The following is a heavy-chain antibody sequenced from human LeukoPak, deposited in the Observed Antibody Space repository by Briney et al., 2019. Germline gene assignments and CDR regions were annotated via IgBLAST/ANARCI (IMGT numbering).Heavy chain of an antibody. D-gene: IGHD6-19*01. V-gene: IGHV3-23*01. CDR3: AKTTTGYSSGRYPGWPVDY. Sequence: PGGSLRLSCAASGFTFSSYAIYWVRQAPGKGLEWVSGISGSGGITYFADPVKGRFTISRDNSKNTVYLQMNSLRVEDTAVHYCAKTTTGYSSGRYPGWPVDYWGQGTLVTVSS. CDR2: ISGSGGIT. CDR1: GFTFSSYA. J-gene: IGHJ4*02.